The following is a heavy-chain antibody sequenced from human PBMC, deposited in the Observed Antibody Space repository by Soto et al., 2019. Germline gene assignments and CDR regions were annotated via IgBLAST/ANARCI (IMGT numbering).Heavy chain of an antibody. Sequence: PSDTLSLTCTVSGGSISSSSYYWGWIRQPPGKGLEWIGSIYYSGSTYYNPSLKSRVTISVDTSKNQFSLKLSSVTAADTAVYYCARHSGSYYYYYFYGMDVWGQRTTVPVSS. D-gene: IGHD1-26*01. J-gene: IGHJ6*02. CDR2: IYYSGST. CDR3: ARHSGSYYYYYFYGMDV. V-gene: IGHV4-39*01. CDR1: GGSISSSSYY.